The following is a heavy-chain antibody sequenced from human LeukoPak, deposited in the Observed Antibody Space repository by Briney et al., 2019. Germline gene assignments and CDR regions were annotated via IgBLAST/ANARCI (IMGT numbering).Heavy chain of an antibody. CDR2: IYYSGST. J-gene: IGHJ4*02. D-gene: IGHD1-26*01. V-gene: IGHV4-61*05. CDR1: GGSINTSSYF. CDR3: AGHGRYYFDY. Sequence: SETLSLTCTVSGGSINTSSYFWGWIRQPPGKGLEWIGYIYYSGSTNYNPSLKSRVTISVDTSKNQFSLKLSSVTAADTAVYYCAGHGRYYFDYWGQGTLVTVSS.